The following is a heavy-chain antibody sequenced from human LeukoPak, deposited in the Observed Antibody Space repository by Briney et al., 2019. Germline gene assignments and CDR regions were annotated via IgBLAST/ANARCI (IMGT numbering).Heavy chain of an antibody. Sequence: GESLKISCKGSGYSFTNYWIDWVRQMPGKGLEWMGIIYPGDSDARYSPSFQGQVTISADKSISTAYLQWSSLKASDTAMYYCARRDRRDSSSSDYWGQGTLVTVSS. V-gene: IGHV5-51*01. CDR1: GYSFTNYW. CDR3: ARRDRRDSSSSDY. J-gene: IGHJ4*02. CDR2: IYPGDSDA. D-gene: IGHD6-6*01.